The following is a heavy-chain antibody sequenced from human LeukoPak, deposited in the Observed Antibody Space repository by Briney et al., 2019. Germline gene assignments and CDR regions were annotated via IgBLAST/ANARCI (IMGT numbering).Heavy chain of an antibody. CDR2: MYISGST. D-gene: IGHD4-23*01. CDR1: GGSISSFY. CDR3: ARDRGGKKGDWYFDI. J-gene: IGHJ2*01. V-gene: IGHV4-4*07. Sequence: PSETLSLTCNVSGGSISSFYWNWIRQPAGKGLEWIGRMYISGSTNYNPSLSSRVTMSVDTSKNQFSLMLSPVTAADTAVYYCARDRGGKKGDWYFDIWGRGTLVTVSS.